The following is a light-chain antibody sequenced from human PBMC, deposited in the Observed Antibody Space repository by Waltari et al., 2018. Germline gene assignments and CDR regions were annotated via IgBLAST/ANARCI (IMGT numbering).Light chain of an antibody. CDR2: DVN. CDR1: SSDVGGDDS. CDR3: SSQSTKNGVI. V-gene: IGLV2-14*03. J-gene: IGLJ2*01. Sequence: QSALTQPASVSGSPGQSITISCTGSSSDVGGDDSVSWYEAHPGQAPKVIIYDVNKRPSGVSDRFSGSNAGNTASLTISGLQAEDEATFYCSSQSTKNGVIFGGGTKVTVL.